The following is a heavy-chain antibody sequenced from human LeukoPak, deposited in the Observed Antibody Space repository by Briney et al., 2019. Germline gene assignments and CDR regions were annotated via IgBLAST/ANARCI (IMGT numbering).Heavy chain of an antibody. D-gene: IGHD2-15*01. V-gene: IGHV3-74*01. Sequence: GGSLRLSCAASGFTFSSYWMHWVRQAPGKGLVWVSCINSDGSSTSYADSVKGRFTISRDNAKNSLYLQMNSLRAEDTAVYYCARDRGTPYCSGGTCYSSRRFDPWGQGTLVTVSS. CDR3: ARDRGTPYCSGGTCYSSRRFDP. CDR1: GFTFSSYW. CDR2: INSDGSST. J-gene: IGHJ5*02.